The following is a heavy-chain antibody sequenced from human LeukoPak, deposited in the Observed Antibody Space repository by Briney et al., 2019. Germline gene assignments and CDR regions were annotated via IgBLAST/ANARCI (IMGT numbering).Heavy chain of an antibody. J-gene: IGHJ4*02. Sequence: GGSLRLSCAASGFTFSDAWMSWVRQAPGKGLQWVGRIKSKTDGGTIDYAAPVKGRFTISRDDSKNTLYLQMSSLTTEDTAVYYCTTVGGAYSSNYWGQGTLVTVSS. CDR1: GFTFSDAW. CDR2: IKSKTDGGTI. CDR3: TTVGGAYSSNY. V-gene: IGHV3-15*01. D-gene: IGHD4-11*01.